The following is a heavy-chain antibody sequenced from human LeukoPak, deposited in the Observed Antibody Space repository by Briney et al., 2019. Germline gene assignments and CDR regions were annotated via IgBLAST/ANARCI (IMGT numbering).Heavy chain of an antibody. CDR2: ISWNSGSI. CDR1: GFTFDDYA. D-gene: IGHD3-10*01. J-gene: IGHJ4*02. V-gene: IGHV3-9*01. Sequence: GGSLRLSCAASGFTFDDYAMRWVRQAPGKGLEWVPGISWNSGSIGYADSVKGRFTISRDNAKNSLYLQMNSLRAEDTALYYCAKALTYYYGSGIDYWGQGTLVTVSS. CDR3: AKALTYYYGSGIDY.